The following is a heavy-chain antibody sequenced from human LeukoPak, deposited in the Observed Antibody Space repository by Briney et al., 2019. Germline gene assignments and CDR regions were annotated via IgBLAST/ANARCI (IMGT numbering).Heavy chain of an antibody. CDR3: ARDSLDYYDSSGLDY. D-gene: IGHD3-22*01. Sequence: GGSLRPSRAASGLTFSSLSMNWGRPAPRKGLEWVAVIWYDGSNKYYADSVKGRFTISRDNSKNTLYLQMNSLRAEDTAVYYCARDSLDYYDSSGLDYWGQGTLVTVSS. V-gene: IGHV3-33*08. J-gene: IGHJ4*02. CDR2: IWYDGSNK. CDR1: GLTFSSLS.